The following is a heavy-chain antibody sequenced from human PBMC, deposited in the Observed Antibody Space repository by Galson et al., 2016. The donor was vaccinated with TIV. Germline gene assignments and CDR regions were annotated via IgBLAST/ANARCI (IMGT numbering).Heavy chain of an antibody. V-gene: IGHV1-24*01. J-gene: IGHJ4*02. Sequence: SVKVSCKVSGNSLNELVMHWVRQAPGKGLEWMGGFDPEVFKTVYPQKFQGRVTMTADTYMELGSLRIEDTAVYYCATVAWFPGLSLDNWGQGTLVTVSS. D-gene: IGHD2/OR15-2a*01. CDR1: GNSLNELV. CDR2: FDPEVFKT. CDR3: ATVAWFPGLSLDN.